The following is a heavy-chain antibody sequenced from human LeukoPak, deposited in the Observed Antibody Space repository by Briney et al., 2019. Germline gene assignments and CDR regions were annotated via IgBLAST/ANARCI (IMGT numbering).Heavy chain of an antibody. CDR2: MNPNSGNT. J-gene: IGHJ5*02. D-gene: IGHD1-20*01. CDR1: GYTFTSYY. Sequence: GASVKVSCKASGYTFTSYYMHWVRQATGQGLEWMGWMNPNSGNTGYAQKFQGRVTITRNTSISTAYMELSSLRSEDTAVYYCARSAQIYNWNGFDPWGQGTLVTVSS. V-gene: IGHV1-8*03. CDR3: ARSAQIYNWNGFDP.